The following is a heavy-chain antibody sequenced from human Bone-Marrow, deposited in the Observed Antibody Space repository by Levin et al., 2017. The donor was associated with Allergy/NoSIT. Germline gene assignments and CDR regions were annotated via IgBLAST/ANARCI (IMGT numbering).Heavy chain of an antibody. V-gene: IGHV1-8*01. J-gene: IGHJ4*02. CDR2: MNANSGNT. CDR1: GYTFRIYD. Sequence: GESLKISCKASGYTFRIYDINWVRQASGQGLEWMGWMNANSGNTGYAQKFQGRVTMTWDTSIDTAYMELDSLTSDDTAVYYCARGVSGSSADWGQGTLVTVSS. D-gene: IGHD1-26*01. CDR3: ARGVSGSSAD.